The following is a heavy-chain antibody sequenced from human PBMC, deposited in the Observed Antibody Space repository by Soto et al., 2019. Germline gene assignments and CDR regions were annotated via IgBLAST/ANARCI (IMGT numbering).Heavy chain of an antibody. CDR2: IYPGDSDT. V-gene: IGHV5-51*01. J-gene: IGHJ6*03. CDR1: GYSFTSYW. D-gene: IGHD2-2*01. CDR3: ARQRGGYCSSTSCPYYYYYYMDV. Sequence: GESLKISCKGSGYSFTSYWIGWVRQMPGKGLEWMGIIYPGDSDTRYSPSFQGQVTISADKSISTAYLQWSSLKASDTAMYYCARQRGGYCSSTSCPYYYYYYMDVWGKGTTVTVSS.